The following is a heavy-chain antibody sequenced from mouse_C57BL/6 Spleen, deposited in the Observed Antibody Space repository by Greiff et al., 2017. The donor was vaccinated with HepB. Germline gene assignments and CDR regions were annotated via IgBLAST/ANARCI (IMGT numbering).Heavy chain of an antibody. CDR3: ARARLVATGVADVDY. V-gene: IGHV1-26*01. Sequence: EVQLQQSGPELVKPGASVKISCKASGYTFTDYYMNWVKQSPGKSLEWIGDINPNDGGTSYNQKFKGKATLTVDKSSSTAYMELSSLTSEDSAVYFCARARLVATGVADVDYWGQGTTLTVSS. D-gene: IGHD1-1*01. J-gene: IGHJ2*01. CDR1: GYTFTDYY. CDR2: INPNDGGT.